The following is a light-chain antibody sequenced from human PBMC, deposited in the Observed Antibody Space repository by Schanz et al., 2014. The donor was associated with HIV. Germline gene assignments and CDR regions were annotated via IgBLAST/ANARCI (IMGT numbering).Light chain of an antibody. Sequence: QSALTQPASVSGSPGQSITISCTGTSSDVGAYNYVSWYQQYPGKAPTLIIYDVSKRPSGVSNRFSGSKSDNTASLTISGLQAEDEADYYCSSYTSISTLVFGGGTKLTVL. CDR2: DVS. CDR1: SSDVGAYNY. J-gene: IGLJ3*02. V-gene: IGLV2-14*03. CDR3: SSYTSISTLV.